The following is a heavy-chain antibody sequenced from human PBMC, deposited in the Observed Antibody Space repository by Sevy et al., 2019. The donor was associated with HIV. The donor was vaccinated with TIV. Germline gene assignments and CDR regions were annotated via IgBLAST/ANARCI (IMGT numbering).Heavy chain of an antibody. V-gene: IGHV3-15*01. Sequence: GGSPRLSCAASAFTFSNAWKSWVRQAPGKGLEWVGRIKSKTDGGTTDYAAPVKGRFTISRDDSKNTLYLQMNSLKTEDTAVYYCTTGPRITMIVVGWGQGTLVTVSS. CDR2: IKSKTDGGTT. CDR1: AFTFSNAW. D-gene: IGHD3-22*01. J-gene: IGHJ4*02. CDR3: TTGPRITMIVVG.